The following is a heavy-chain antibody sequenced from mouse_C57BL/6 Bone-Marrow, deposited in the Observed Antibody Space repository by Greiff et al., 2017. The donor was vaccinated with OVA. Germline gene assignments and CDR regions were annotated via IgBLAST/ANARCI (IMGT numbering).Heavy chain of an antibody. CDR1: GFTFSDYY. CDR2: INYDGSST. Sequence: EVQVVESEGGLVQPGSSMKLSCTASGFTFSDYYMAWVRQVPEKGLEWVANINYDGSSTYYLDSLKSRFIISRDNAKNILYLQMSSLKSEDTATYYCARDDNDYDGYFDVWGTGTTVTVSS. D-gene: IGHD2-4*01. CDR3: ARDDNDYDGYFDV. V-gene: IGHV5-16*01. J-gene: IGHJ1*03.